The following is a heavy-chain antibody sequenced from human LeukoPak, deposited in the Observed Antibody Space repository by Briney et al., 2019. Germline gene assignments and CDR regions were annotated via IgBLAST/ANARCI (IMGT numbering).Heavy chain of an antibody. D-gene: IGHD3-10*01. V-gene: IGHV5-51*01. CDR3: ALTKSMVRGVIGALGMDV. J-gene: IGHJ6*02. Sequence: GESLKISCQGSGYSFTSYWIGWVRQMPGKGLEWMGIIYPGDSDTRYSPSFQGQVTISADKSISTAYLQWSSLKASDTAMYYCALTKSMVRGVIGALGMDVWGQGTTVTVSS. CDR2: IYPGDSDT. CDR1: GYSFTSYW.